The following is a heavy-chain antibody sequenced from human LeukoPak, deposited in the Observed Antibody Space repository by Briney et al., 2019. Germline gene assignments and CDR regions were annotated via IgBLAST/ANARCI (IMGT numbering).Heavy chain of an antibody. CDR1: GYSISSGYY. J-gene: IGHJ4*02. CDR2: IYHSGST. CDR3: ARRGLQTPFEY. D-gene: IGHD4-11*01. V-gene: IGHV4-38-2*01. Sequence: SETLSLTCAVSGYSISSGYYWGWIRHPPGKGLEWIGSIYHSGSTYYNPSLKSRVTISVDTSKNQFSLKLSSVTAADTAVYYCARRGLQTPFEYWGQRTLVTVSS.